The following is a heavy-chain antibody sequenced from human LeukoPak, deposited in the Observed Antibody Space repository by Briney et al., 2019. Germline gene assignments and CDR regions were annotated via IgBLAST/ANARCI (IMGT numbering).Heavy chain of an antibody. D-gene: IGHD2-2*01. V-gene: IGHV1-18*01. CDR1: GYTFTSYG. CDR2: IGAYNGNT. Sequence: ASVKVSCKASGYTFTSYGISWVRQAPGQGLEWMGWIGAYNGNTNYAQKLQGRVTMTTDTSTSTAYMELRSLRSDDTAVYYCARWYCSSTSCYPYYYYGMDVWGQGTTVTVSS. J-gene: IGHJ6*02. CDR3: ARWYCSSTSCYPYYYYGMDV.